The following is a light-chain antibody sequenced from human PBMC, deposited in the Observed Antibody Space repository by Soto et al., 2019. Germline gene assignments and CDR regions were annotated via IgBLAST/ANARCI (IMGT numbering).Light chain of an antibody. CDR3: SSYTTSYFYV. CDR1: GRDIGAYNY. V-gene: IGLV2-14*01. Sequence: QSALTQPASVSGSPGQSITISCTGSGRDIGAYNYVSWYQQHPGKAPKLIIYGVKNRPSGVSNRFSASKSAFTASLTISWLQAEDEADYYCSSYTTSYFYVFGPGTKVTVL. CDR2: GVK. J-gene: IGLJ1*01.